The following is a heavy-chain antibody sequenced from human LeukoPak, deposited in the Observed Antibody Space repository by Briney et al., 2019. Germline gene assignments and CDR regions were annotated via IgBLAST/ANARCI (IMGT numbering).Heavy chain of an antibody. CDR2: INHSGST. D-gene: IGHD2/OR15-2a*01. CDR3: ARLAIGLPFDY. V-gene: IGHV4-34*01. Sequence: SETLSLTCAVYGGSFSGYYWSWIRQPPGKGLEWIGEINHSGSTNYNPSLKSRVSISVDTSKNQFSLQLSSVTAADTAVYFCARLAIGLPFDYWGQGTLVTVSS. J-gene: IGHJ4*02. CDR1: GGSFSGYY.